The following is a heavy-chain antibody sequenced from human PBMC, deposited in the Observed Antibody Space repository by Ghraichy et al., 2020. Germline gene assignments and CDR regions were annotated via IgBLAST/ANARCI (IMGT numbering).Heavy chain of an antibody. V-gene: IGHV3-21*01. CDR1: GFTFSSYS. J-gene: IGHJ4*02. CDR2: ISSSSSYI. CDR3: ASPPLLAVDY. Sequence: GESLNISCAASGFTFSSYSMNWVRQAPGKELEWVSSISSSSSYIYYADSVKGRFTISRDNAKNSLYLQMNSLRAEDTAVYYCASPPLLAVDYWGQGTLVTVSS. D-gene: IGHD3-3*02.